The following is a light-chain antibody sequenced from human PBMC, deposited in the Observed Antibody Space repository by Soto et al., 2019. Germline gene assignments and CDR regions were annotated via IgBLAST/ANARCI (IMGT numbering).Light chain of an antibody. CDR1: SSDVGGYNY. CDR3: SSFTSTNTVL. Sequence: QSALTQPASVSGSPGQSITISCTGTSSDVGGYNYVSWYQQHPGKAPKLMIYNVSNRPSGVSNRLSGSKSGNTASLTISGLQAEDEGHYYCSSFTSTNTVLFGGGTQLTVL. J-gene: IGLJ2*01. CDR2: NVS. V-gene: IGLV2-14*01.